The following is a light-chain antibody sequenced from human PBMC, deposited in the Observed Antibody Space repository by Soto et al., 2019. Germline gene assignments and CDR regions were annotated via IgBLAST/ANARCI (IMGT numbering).Light chain of an antibody. J-gene: IGKJ5*01. CDR1: QGISSY. CDR3: QQLNSYPRT. V-gene: IGKV1-9*01. CDR2: AAS. Sequence: TQSPATLSVSPGERATLSCRASQGISSYLAWYQQKPGKAPKLLIYAASTLQSGVPSRFSGSGSGTEFTLTISSLQPEDFATYYCQQLNSYPRTFGQGTRLEIK.